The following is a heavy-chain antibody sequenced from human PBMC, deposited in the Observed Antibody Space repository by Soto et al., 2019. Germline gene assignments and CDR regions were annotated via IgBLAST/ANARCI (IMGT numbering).Heavy chain of an antibody. Sequence: SETLSLSCTVSGGSISRYYWSWIRQPPGKGLEWIGYMYNTGSTVYNPPFKSRVTISVDTSKNQFSLKLNSVTAADTAVYYCARDLWGYCGTDCYPLDVWGQGTTVT. CDR3: ARDLWGYCGTDCYPLDV. J-gene: IGHJ6*02. CDR1: GGSISRYY. D-gene: IGHD2-21*02. V-gene: IGHV4-59*01. CDR2: MYNTGST.